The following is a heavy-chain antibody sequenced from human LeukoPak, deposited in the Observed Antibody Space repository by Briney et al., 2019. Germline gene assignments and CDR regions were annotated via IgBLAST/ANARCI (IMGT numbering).Heavy chain of an antibody. CDR3: ARDRRGSYYWFDP. J-gene: IGHJ5*02. V-gene: IGHV3-21*01. Sequence: GGSLRLSCAASGFTFSSYSMNWVPQAPGKGLEWVSSISSSSSYIYYADPVKGRFTISRDNAKNSLYLQMNSLRAEDTAVYYCARDRRGSYYWFDPWGQGTQVTVSS. CDR1: GFTFSSYS. D-gene: IGHD1-26*01. CDR2: ISSSSSYI.